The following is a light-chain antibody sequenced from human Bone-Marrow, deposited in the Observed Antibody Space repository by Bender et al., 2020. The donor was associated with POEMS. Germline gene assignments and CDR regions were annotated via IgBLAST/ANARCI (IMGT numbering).Light chain of an antibody. J-gene: IGLJ2*01. V-gene: IGLV2-23*02. Sequence: QSALTQPASVSGSLGQSITISCTGTYSDVGGYAFVSWYQHHPGKTPKLILFEVTRRHSGTSNRFSGSKSGNTASLTISGLQAEDEAEYYCCSYTGTTTHVIFGGGTKLTV. CDR2: EVT. CDR1: YSDVGGYAF. CDR3: CSYTGTTTHVI.